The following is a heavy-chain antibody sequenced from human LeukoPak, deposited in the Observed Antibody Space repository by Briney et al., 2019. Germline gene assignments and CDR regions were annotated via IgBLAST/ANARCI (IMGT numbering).Heavy chain of an antibody. D-gene: IGHD3-22*01. CDR1: GFTFDDYA. Sequence: GGSLRLSCAASGFTFDDYAMHWVRQAPGKGPEWVSGISWNSGSIGYADSVKGRFTISRDNAKNSLYLQMNSLRAEDTALYYCAKDWSAQYYYDSPFDYWGQGTLVTVSS. J-gene: IGHJ4*02. CDR2: ISWNSGSI. CDR3: AKDWSAQYYYDSPFDY. V-gene: IGHV3-9*01.